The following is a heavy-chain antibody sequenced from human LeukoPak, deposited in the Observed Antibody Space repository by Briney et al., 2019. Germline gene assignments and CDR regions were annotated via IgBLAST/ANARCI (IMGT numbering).Heavy chain of an antibody. CDR3: ARGLDGLYYFAR. V-gene: IGHV4-59*01. J-gene: IGHJ4*02. CDR1: DSSITSYF. D-gene: IGHD3-9*01. Sequence: SETLSLTCTVSDSSITSYFWHWLRQPPGKGLEWIGYIYYSATTNYNPSLKSRVTISADTSKNQLFLKLTSMTAADTAVYYCARGLDGLYYFARWGQGTLVTVSS. CDR2: IYYSATT.